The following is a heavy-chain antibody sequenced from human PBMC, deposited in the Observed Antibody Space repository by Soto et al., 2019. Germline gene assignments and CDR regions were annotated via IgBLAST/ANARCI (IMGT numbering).Heavy chain of an antibody. V-gene: IGHV1-69*02. CDR1: GGTFSSYT. Sequence: QVQLVQSGAEVKKPGSSVKVSCKASGGTFSSYTISWVRQAPGQGLEWMGRIIPILGIANYAQKFQGRVTITADKSKSKAYMEAGSLRSEDTAVYYCARAARGYSYGSYIDYWGQGTLVTVSS. J-gene: IGHJ4*02. CDR2: IIPILGIA. D-gene: IGHD5-18*01. CDR3: ARAARGYSYGSYIDY.